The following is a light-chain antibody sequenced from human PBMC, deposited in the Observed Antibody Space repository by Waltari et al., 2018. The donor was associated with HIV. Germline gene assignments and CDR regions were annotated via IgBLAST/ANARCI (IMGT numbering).Light chain of an antibody. CDR1: QRISSY. CDR3: QQSYSAPPT. J-gene: IGKJ2*01. CDR2: AAL. Sequence: DIQMTQSPSSLSAPVGDRVTITCRASQRISSYLNWYQQKPGKAPNLLISAALNLQSGVPSRFSGGRSETDFTLTIDSLQPEDSATYYCQQSYSAPPTFGQGTKLEIK. V-gene: IGKV1-39*01.